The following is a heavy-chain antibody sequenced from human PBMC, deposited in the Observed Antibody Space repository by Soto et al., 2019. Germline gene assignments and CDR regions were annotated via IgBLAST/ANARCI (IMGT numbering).Heavy chain of an antibody. CDR2: IYWDDDK. D-gene: IGHD6-13*01. J-gene: IGHJ4*02. V-gene: IGHV2-5*02. CDR1: GFSLSTSGVG. Sequence: QITLKESGPTLVKPSQTLTLTCTFSGFSLSTSGVGLGWLRQPPGKALEYLALIYWDDDKRYSPSLRSRLTITKDTSKNQVVLTLTNMDPVDTATYYCAHRSIAAAGSWDLCSFDYWGQGTLVTVSS. CDR3: AHRSIAAAGSWDLCSFDY.